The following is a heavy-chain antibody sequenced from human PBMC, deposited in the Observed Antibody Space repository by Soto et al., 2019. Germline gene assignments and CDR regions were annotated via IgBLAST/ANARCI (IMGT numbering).Heavy chain of an antibody. CDR2: INPSGGST. D-gene: IGHD3-16*01. V-gene: IGHV1-46*01. J-gene: IGHJ6*02. CDR3: ARVYYAYVWGSLRPSYCMDV. CDR1: GYTFTSYY. Sequence: ASVKVSCKASGYTFTSYYMHWVRQAPGQGLEWMGIINPSGGSTSYAQKFQGRVTMTRDTSTSTVYMELSSLRSEDTAVYYCARVYYAYVWGSLRPSYCMDVWGQGTTVTVSS.